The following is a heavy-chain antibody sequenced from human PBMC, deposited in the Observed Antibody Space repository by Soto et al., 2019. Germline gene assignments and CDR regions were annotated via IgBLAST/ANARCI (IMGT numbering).Heavy chain of an antibody. Sequence: QVQLVQSGAEVKKPGSSVKVSCKASGGTFSSYAISWVRQAPGQGLEWMGGIIPIFGTANYAQKFQGRVTINADESTSTAYMELSSLRSEDTAVYYCARDIRPYCSSTSCYTFDYWGQGTLVTVSS. V-gene: IGHV1-69*01. J-gene: IGHJ4*02. CDR2: IIPIFGTA. D-gene: IGHD2-2*02. CDR1: GGTFSSYA. CDR3: ARDIRPYCSSTSCYTFDY.